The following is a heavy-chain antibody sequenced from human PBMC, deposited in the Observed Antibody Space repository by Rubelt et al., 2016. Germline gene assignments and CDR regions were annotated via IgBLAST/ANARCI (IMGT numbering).Heavy chain of an antibody. CDR3: AEVGGGRVGAFDY. J-gene: IGHJ4*02. Sequence: EVQLLESGGGLVQPGGSLRLSCAASGFTFSSYAMSWVRQAPGKGLEWVSAISGSGGSTYYADSVKGRFTISRDNSKNTLYLQMNSLRAEDTAVYYCAEVGGGRVGAFDYWGQGTLVTVSS. CDR1: GFTFSSYA. V-gene: IGHV3-23*01. CDR2: ISGSGGST. D-gene: IGHD1-26*01.